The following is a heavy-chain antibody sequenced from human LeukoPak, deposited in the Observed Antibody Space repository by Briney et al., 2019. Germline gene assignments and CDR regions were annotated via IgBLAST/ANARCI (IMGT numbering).Heavy chain of an antibody. Sequence: KPSETLSLTCTVSGYSISSGYYWGWIRQPPGKGLEWIGSIYYSGSTYYNPSLKSRVTISVDTSKNQFSLKLSSVTAADTAVYYCASPYSLTKYYFDYWGQGTLVTVSS. V-gene: IGHV4-38-2*02. D-gene: IGHD5-18*01. CDR3: ASPYSLTKYYFDY. CDR2: IYYSGST. J-gene: IGHJ4*02. CDR1: GYSISSGYY.